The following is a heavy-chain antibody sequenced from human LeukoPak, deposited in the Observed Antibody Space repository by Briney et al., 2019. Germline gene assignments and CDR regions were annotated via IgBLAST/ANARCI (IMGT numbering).Heavy chain of an antibody. CDR2: IKEDGSEQ. V-gene: IGHV3-7*05. Sequence: GGSLRLSCAASGFTFSRYWMSWVRKAPGKGPEWVANIKEDGSEQYYVDSVKGRFTISRDNAKNSLHLQMNSLRAEDTAVYYCATYQGCNYGPFDYWGQGTLVTVSS. D-gene: IGHD5-18*01. CDR3: ATYQGCNYGPFDY. CDR1: GFTFSRYW. J-gene: IGHJ4*02.